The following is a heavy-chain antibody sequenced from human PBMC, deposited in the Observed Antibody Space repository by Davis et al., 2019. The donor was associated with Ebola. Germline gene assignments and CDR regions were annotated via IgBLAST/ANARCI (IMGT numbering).Heavy chain of an antibody. CDR3: VKDSSGGSYNAYYYYYGMDV. D-gene: IGHD2-15*01. CDR2: ISSNGGST. CDR1: GFTFSSYA. Sequence: GESLKISCSASGFTFSSYAMHWVRQAPGKGLEYVSAISSNGGSTYYADSVKGRFTISRDNSKNTLYLQMSSLRAEDTAVYYCVKDSSGGSYNAYYYYYGMDVWGQGTTVTVSS. J-gene: IGHJ6*02. V-gene: IGHV3-64D*08.